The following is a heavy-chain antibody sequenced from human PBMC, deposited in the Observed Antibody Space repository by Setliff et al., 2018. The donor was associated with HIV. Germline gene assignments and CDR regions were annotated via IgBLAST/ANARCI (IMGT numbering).Heavy chain of an antibody. D-gene: IGHD3-22*01. J-gene: IGHJ3*02. CDR2: IYPGDSDT. CDR1: GYSFTNYW. CDR3: ARPSQHYYDSTGYYWRAFDI. Sequence: GESLKISCKGSGYSFTNYWIGWVRQMPGKGLEWMGIIYPGDSDTRYSPSFEGQVTISADKSIRTAYLQWSSLKASDTAMYYCARPSQHYYDSTGYYWRAFDIWGQGTMVTVSS. V-gene: IGHV5-51*01.